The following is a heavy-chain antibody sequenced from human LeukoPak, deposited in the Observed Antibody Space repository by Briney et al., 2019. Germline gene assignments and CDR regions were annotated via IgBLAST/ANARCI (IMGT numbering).Heavy chain of an antibody. CDR3: ARPDSSGYSLDY. J-gene: IGHJ4*02. Sequence: SETLSLTCTVSGGSIGSSSYYWGWIRQPPGKGLEWIGSIYYSGSTYYNPSLKSRVTISVDTSKNQFSLKLSSVTAADTAVYYCARPDSSGYSLDYWGQGTLVTVSS. CDR1: GGSIGSSSYY. V-gene: IGHV4-39*01. D-gene: IGHD3-22*01. CDR2: IYYSGST.